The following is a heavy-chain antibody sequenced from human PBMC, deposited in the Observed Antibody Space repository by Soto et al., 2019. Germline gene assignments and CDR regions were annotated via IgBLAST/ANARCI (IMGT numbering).Heavy chain of an antibody. CDR3: VKDSYADFHRVLSTAEYFFDY. J-gene: IGHJ4*02. CDR1: GFNFDDYA. V-gene: IGHV3-9*01. D-gene: IGHD2-15*01. CDR2: ITWNGGKI. Sequence: LRLSCTASGFNFDDYAMRWVRQGPGRALAWVSGITWNGGKIAYADSAKGRFTIARDDDNNSRYLQMNSLRPEDTALYYCVKDSYADFHRVLSTAEYFFDYWGQGILVTVSS.